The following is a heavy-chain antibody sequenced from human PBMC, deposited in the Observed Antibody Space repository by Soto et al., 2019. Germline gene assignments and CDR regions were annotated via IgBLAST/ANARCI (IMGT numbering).Heavy chain of an antibody. D-gene: IGHD3-16*01. V-gene: IGHV4-38-2*02. J-gene: IGHJ5*02. CDR3: ARDTNSLDP. CDR2: IFHTGDT. Sequence: SEPLSLTCSFSNYSINSGFFWGWIRQPPGKGLEWIGSIFHTGDTYYNPSLKSRITMSVDTSRNQFSLKLTSLTAADTAVYYCARDTNSLDPWGQGTLVTVSS. CDR1: NYSINSGFF.